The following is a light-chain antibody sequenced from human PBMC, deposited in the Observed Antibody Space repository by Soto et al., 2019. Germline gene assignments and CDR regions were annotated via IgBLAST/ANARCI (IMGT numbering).Light chain of an antibody. CDR3: QQYMDYPYI. J-gene: IGKJ4*01. CDR2: DAS. Sequence: DIQMTQSPSSLSASVGDRVTITCQASHDIKKYLNWYQQKAHKVPKLLIHDASTLATGVPSRFTGSGSGTDFTLTINSLQPEDVATYYCQQYMDYPYIFGGGTKVEIK. V-gene: IGKV1-33*01. CDR1: HDIKKY.